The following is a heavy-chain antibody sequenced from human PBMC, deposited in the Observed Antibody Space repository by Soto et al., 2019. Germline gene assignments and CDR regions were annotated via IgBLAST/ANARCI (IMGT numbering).Heavy chain of an antibody. D-gene: IGHD3-3*01. V-gene: IGHV4-61*01. J-gene: IGHJ6*02. CDR3: AKDCRTTGIYGVVINYALDL. CDR1: GGSVNSGTYH. Sequence: PSETLSLTCTVSGGSVNSGTYHWSWIRQSPGQGLEWIGYIHNSRKTNYNPSLRSRVTISLDTSENQFSLRLGSVTAADTAVYFCAKDCRTTGIYGVVINYALDLGGQGTTVTVSS. CDR2: IHNSRKT.